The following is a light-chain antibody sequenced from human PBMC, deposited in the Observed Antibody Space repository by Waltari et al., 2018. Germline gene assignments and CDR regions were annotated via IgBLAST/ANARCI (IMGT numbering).Light chain of an antibody. CDR2: RAS. CDR1: QSVTSNY. Sequence: EIVLTQSPGTLSLSPGERAPPPCRASQSVTSNYIAWYLQNRGQGPRPLVYRASSRATGIPDRFSGSGSGTDFTLTISTLEPEDFGVYYCHQYERSPETFGQGTKLEIK. V-gene: IGKV3-20*01. CDR3: HQYERSPET. J-gene: IGKJ1*01.